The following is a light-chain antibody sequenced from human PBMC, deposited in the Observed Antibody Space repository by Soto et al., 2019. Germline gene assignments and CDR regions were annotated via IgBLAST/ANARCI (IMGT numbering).Light chain of an antibody. CDR1: SGHSSYA. CDR3: QTWDTGARVV. V-gene: IGLV4-69*01. J-gene: IGLJ2*01. CDR2: LSSDGSH. Sequence: QPVLTQSPSASASLGASVKLTCTLSSGHSSYAIAWHQQQPETGPRYLMKLSSDGSHSKGDRIPDRFSGSSSGAERYLTISSLQSEDEADYYCQTWDTGARVVFGGGTKLTVL.